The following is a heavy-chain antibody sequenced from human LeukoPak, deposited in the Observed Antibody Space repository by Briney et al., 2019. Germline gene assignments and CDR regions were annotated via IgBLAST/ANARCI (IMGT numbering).Heavy chain of an antibody. J-gene: IGHJ3*02. Sequence: GRSLRLSCAVSGFTFSSYGMHWVRQAPGKGLEWVALIWYDGSNLYYADSVKGRFTISKDGSKNTLYLHMNSLRAEDTAVYYCARDKNYYGSGSPSLDAFDIWGQGTMVTVSS. CDR1: GFTFSSYG. D-gene: IGHD3-10*01. CDR3: ARDKNYYGSGSPSLDAFDI. V-gene: IGHV3-33*08. CDR2: IWYDGSNL.